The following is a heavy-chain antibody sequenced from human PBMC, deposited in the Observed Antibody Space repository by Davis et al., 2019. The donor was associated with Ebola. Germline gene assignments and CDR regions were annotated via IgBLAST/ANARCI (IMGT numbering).Heavy chain of an antibody. D-gene: IGHD4-11*01. Sequence: GESLKISCAASGFTFSDYYMSWIRQAPGKGLEWVSYISSSGSTIYYADSVKGRFTISRDNSKNTLYLQMNSLKTEDTAVYYCTTRNYWFDPWGQGTLVTVSS. CDR3: TTRNYWFDP. V-gene: IGHV3-11*01. CDR2: ISSSGSTI. J-gene: IGHJ5*02. CDR1: GFTFSDYY.